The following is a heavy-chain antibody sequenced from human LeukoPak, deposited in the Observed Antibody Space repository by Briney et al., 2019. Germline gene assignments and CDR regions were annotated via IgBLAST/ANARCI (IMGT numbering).Heavy chain of an antibody. CDR3: AKNLGPFDV. V-gene: IGHV3-23*01. J-gene: IGHJ3*01. CDR2: IGDAGT. CDR1: GFTFNDFA. Sequence: PGGSLRLSCAASGFTFNDFAMTWVRQAPGKGLEWVSSIGDAGTYYADSVKGRFTISRDNSKNMLHLQLNSLRAGDTAMYYCAKNLGPFDVRGQGTMVTVSS. D-gene: IGHD3-16*01.